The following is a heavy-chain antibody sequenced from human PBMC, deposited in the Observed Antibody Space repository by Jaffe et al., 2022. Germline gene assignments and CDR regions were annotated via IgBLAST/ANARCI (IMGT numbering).Heavy chain of an antibody. D-gene: IGHD5-12*01. CDR2: IYYTGNT. J-gene: IGHJ4*02. V-gene: IGHV4-39*01. CDR1: GASISSSSYY. Sequence: QVQLQESGPGLVKPSETLSLTCNVSGASISSSSYYWGWIRQPPGKGLEWIGSIYYTGNTFYNPSLKSRVTISIDSSKNQLSLKLNSVSAADTAVYYCARHAEYSAYDYFDSCGQGTLVTVSS. CDR3: ARHAEYSAYDYFDS.